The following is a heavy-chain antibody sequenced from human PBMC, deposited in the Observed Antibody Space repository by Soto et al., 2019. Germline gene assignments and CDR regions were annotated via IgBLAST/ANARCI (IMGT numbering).Heavy chain of an antibody. D-gene: IGHD3-10*01. CDR2: VNHSGST. Sequence: QVQLQQWGAGLLKPSETLSLTCAVYGGSFSGYYWSWIRQPPGKGLEWIGEVNHSGSTNYNPSLKSRVTISVDTSMNQFSLKLSSVTAADTAVYYGARGYGRNFDYWGQGNLVTVSS. J-gene: IGHJ4*02. CDR3: ARGYGRNFDY. V-gene: IGHV4-34*01. CDR1: GGSFSGYY.